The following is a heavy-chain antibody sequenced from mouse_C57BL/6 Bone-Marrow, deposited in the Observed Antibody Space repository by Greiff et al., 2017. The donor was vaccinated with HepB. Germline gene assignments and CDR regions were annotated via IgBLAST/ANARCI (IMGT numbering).Heavy chain of an antibody. J-gene: IGHJ2*01. CDR2: IYPGGGYT. CDR1: GYTFTNYW. D-gene: IGHD1-1*01. V-gene: IGHV1-63*01. Sequence: VQVVESGAELVRPGTSVKMSCKASGYTFTNYWIGWAKQRPGHGLEWIGDIYPGGGYTNYNEKFKGKATLTADKSSSTAYMQFSSLTSEDSAIYYCARGIVAGGYYFDYWGQGTTLTVSS. CDR3: ARGIVAGGYYFDY.